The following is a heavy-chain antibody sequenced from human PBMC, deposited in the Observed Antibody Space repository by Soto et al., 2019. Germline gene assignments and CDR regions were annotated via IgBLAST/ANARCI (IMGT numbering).Heavy chain of an antibody. CDR3: AISERGPLDA. CDR1: GYTFTSYG. J-gene: IGHJ6*02. V-gene: IGHV1-18*01. Sequence: GASVKVSCKASGYTFTSYGITWVRQTPGQGLEWMGWISTNNGNTNCAQKFQGRVTMTTDTSTNTAFMELRSLRSDDTAVFYCAISERGPLDACGQGPTVTVSS. D-gene: IGHD3-10*01. CDR2: ISTNNGNT.